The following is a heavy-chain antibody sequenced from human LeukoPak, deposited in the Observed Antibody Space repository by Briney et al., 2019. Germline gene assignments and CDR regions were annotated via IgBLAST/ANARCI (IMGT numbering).Heavy chain of an antibody. D-gene: IGHD3-10*01. J-gene: IGHJ4*02. CDR3: ARRSGSREFDY. Sequence: GGSLRLSCAASGFTSDDYAMHWVRQAPGKGLEWVSGISWSSGSIVYADSVKGRFTISRDNAKNSLYLQMNSLRAEDTAFYYCARRSGSREFDYWGQGTLVTVSS. CDR1: GFTSDDYA. V-gene: IGHV3-9*02. CDR2: ISWSSGSI.